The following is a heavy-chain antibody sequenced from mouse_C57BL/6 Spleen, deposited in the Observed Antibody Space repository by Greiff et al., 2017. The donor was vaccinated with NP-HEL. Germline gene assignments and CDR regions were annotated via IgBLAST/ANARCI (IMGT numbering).Heavy chain of an antibody. J-gene: IGHJ2*01. V-gene: IGHV1-54*01. CDR1: GYAFTNYL. D-gene: IGHD1-1*01. CDR2: INPGSGGT. Sequence: VQLQQSGAELVRPGTSVKVSCKASGYAFTNYLIEWVKQRPGQGLEWIGVINPGSGGTNYNEKFKGKATLTADKSSSTAYMQLSSLTSEDSAVYCCGRGDYGGSYGVDYWGQGTTLTVSS. CDR3: GRGDYGGSYGVDY.